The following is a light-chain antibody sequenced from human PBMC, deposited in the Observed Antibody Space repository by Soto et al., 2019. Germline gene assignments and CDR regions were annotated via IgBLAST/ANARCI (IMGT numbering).Light chain of an antibody. J-gene: IGKJ3*01. CDR3: QQRGSWTAT. Sequence: EIVLTQSPGPLSLSPGEKATLSCRASQSVSSSYLAWYQQKPGQAPRLLIYDASYRAPGIPARFSGSGSGTDFTLTISSLEAEDSAVYYCQQRGSWTATFGPGTKVDIK. CDR2: DAS. V-gene: IGKV3D-20*02. CDR1: QSVSSSY.